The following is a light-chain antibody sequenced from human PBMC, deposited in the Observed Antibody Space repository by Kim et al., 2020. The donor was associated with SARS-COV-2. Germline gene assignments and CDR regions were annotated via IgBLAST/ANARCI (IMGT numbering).Light chain of an antibody. V-gene: IGKV3-20*01. CDR1: QSISSSY. J-gene: IGKJ2*01. Sequence: LTTGEKATLSCRASQSISSSYLAWYQQKPGQDPRLLIYGASSRATGIPDRFSGSGSGTDFTLTISRLEPEDFAVYYCQQYGSSLYTFGQGTKLEI. CDR2: GAS. CDR3: QQYGSSLYT.